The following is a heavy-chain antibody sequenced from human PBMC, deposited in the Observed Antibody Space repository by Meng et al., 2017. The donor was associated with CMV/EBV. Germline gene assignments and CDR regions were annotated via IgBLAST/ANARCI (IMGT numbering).Heavy chain of an antibody. CDR3: ARVSGGAYGMDV. CDR1: GYSFTSYD. J-gene: IGHJ6*02. CDR2: MNPNSGNT. V-gene: IGHV1-8*02. Sequence: ASVKVSCKGSGYSFTSYDINWVRQATGQGLEWMGWMNPNSGNTGYAQKFQGRVTMTRNTSISTAYMELSSLRSEDTAVYYCARVSGGAYGMDVWGQGTTVTVSS. D-gene: IGHD2/OR15-2a*01.